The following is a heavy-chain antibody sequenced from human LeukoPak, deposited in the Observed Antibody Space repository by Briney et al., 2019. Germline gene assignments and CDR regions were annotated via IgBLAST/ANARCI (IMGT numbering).Heavy chain of an antibody. V-gene: IGHV1-2*06. J-gene: IGHJ4*02. CDR2: INPNSGGT. CDR3: ARHRYSSSWGFDY. Sequence: ASVKVSCKASGYTFTGYYMHWVRQAPGQGLEWMRRINPNSGGTNYAQKFQGRVTMTRDTSISTAYMELSRLRSDDTAVYYCARHRYSSSWGFDYWGQGTLVTVSS. D-gene: IGHD6-13*01. CDR1: GYTFTGYY.